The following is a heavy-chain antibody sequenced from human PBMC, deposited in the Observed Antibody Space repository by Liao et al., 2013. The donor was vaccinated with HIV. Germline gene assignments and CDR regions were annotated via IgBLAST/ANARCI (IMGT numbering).Heavy chain of an antibody. CDR2: INHSGST. CDR3: ARVQRCIVVVRCGAFDI. D-gene: IGHD2-2*01. CDR1: GGSFSGYY. V-gene: IGHV4-34*01. Sequence: QVQLQQWGAGLLKPSETLSLTCAVYGGSFSGYYWSWIRQPPGKGLEWIGEINHSGSTNYNPSLKSRVTISVDTSKNQFSLKLSSVTAADTAVYYCARVQRCIVVVRCGAFDIWGQGDNGHRLF. J-gene: IGHJ3*02.